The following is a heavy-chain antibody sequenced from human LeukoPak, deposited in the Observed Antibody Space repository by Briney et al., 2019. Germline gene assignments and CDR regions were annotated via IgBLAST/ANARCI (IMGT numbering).Heavy chain of an antibody. CDR3: ARGGYYYASA. CDR2: INPSGGGT. Sequence: GASVKVSSKASGNTFTSYYIQWVRQAPGQGLEWMGIINPSGGGTSYAQKFQGRVTMTRDTSTSTVYMELSSLRSEDTAVYYCARGGYYYASAWGQGTLVTVSS. D-gene: IGHD3-10*01. J-gene: IGHJ5*02. V-gene: IGHV1-46*01. CDR1: GNTFTSYY.